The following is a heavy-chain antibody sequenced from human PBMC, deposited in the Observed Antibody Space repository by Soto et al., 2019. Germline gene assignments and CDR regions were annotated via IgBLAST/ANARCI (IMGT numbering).Heavy chain of an antibody. Sequence: QVQLVESGGGVVQPGRSLRLSCAASGFTFSSYAMHWVRQAPGKGLEWVAVISYDGSNKYYADSVKGRFTISRDNSKNTLYLQMNSLRAEDTAVYYCARDSIYCSGGSCYSGVYYYYGMDVWGQGTTVTVSS. CDR1: GFTFSSYA. D-gene: IGHD2-15*01. CDR2: ISYDGSNK. V-gene: IGHV3-30-3*01. J-gene: IGHJ6*02. CDR3: ARDSIYCSGGSCYSGVYYYYGMDV.